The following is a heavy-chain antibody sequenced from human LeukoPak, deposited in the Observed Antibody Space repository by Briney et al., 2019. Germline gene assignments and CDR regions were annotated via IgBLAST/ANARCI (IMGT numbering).Heavy chain of an antibody. J-gene: IGHJ4*02. CDR1: GFTFSSYG. CDR2: IPYDVSNK. CDR3: AKDHNWNDVEGYFDY. D-gene: IGHD1-1*01. V-gene: IGHV3-30*18. Sequence: GGSLRLSCAASGFTFSSYGMHWVRQAPGKGLEWVAVIPYDVSNKYYADSVKGRFTISRDNSKNTLYLQMNSLRAEDTAVYYCAKDHNWNDVEGYFDYWGQGTLVTVSS.